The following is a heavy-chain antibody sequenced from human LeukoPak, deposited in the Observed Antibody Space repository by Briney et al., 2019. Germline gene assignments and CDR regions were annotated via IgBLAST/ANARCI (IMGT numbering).Heavy chain of an antibody. Sequence: GGSLRLSCSASGFTFSRYSMNWVRQAPGRGLEWVSSLRSSGTFTYYADSVKGRFTISRDNAKNSLYLQMNSLRAEDTAVYYCARDGEAYSNLGDYYYYYGMDVWGQGTTVTVSS. J-gene: IGHJ6*02. D-gene: IGHD6-13*01. CDR2: LRSSGTFT. V-gene: IGHV3-21*01. CDR1: GFTFSRYS. CDR3: ARDGEAYSNLGDYYYYYGMDV.